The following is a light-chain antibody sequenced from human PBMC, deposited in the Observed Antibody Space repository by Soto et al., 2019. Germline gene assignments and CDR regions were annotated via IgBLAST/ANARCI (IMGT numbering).Light chain of an antibody. CDR3: QQYYTTTWT. CDR1: QSVLYSSNNKNY. J-gene: IGKJ1*01. V-gene: IGKV4-1*01. CDR2: WAS. Sequence: DIVMTQSPDSLAVSLGEXATINCKSSQSVLYSSNNKNYLAWYQQKPGQPPKALIYWASTRESGVPDRFSGSGSGTDFTLTISSLQAEDVAVYYCQQYYTTTWTFGQGTKV.